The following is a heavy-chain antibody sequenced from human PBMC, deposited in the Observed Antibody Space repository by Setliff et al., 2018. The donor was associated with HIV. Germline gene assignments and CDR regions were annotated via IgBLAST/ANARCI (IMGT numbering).Heavy chain of an antibody. Sequence: SETLSLTCTVSGGSISTYYWSWIRQPPGKVLEWIGSIYFTGSSDNNPSLKSRVTLSVDTSKHQFSLKLSSVTAADTSVYYCARWTVGELDHFDSLGQGTPVTVCS. D-gene: IGHD4-17*01. CDR1: GGSISTYY. CDR2: IYFTGSS. V-gene: IGHV4-59*01. J-gene: IGHJ4*02. CDR3: ARWTVGELDHFDS.